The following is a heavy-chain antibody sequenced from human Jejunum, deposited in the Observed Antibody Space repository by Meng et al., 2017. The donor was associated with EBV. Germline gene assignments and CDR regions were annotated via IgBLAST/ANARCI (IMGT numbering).Heavy chain of an antibody. CDR3: ARDFSSGYFAY. CDR1: GGSVSSGSYY. V-gene: IGHV4-61*01. CDR2: VSDYGST. J-gene: IGHJ4*02. Sequence: QVQRQDSGQGRVKPSGTLSLTCAGSGGSVSSGSYYWSWIRQPPGKGLEWIGFVSDYGSTRYNSSLKSRITISADTSKNQFSLKLTSVTPADTAIYYCARDFSSGYFAYWGQGTLVTVSS. D-gene: IGHD3-22*01.